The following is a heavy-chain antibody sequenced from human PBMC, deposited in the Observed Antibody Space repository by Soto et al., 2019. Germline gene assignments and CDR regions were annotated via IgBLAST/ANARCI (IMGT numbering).Heavy chain of an antibody. Sequence: EVQLVESGGGLVQPGGSLRLSCAASGFTFSSYSMNWVRQAPGKGLEWVSYISSSSSTIYYADSVKGRFTISRDNAKNGLCLQMNGLRDDDTAVYYCARDFDANSHRYSSSWDFWGEGTLETVSA. CDR2: ISSSSSTI. V-gene: IGHV3-48*02. CDR3: ARDFDANSHRYSSSWDF. J-gene: IGHJ4*02. CDR1: GFTFSSYS. D-gene: IGHD6-13*01.